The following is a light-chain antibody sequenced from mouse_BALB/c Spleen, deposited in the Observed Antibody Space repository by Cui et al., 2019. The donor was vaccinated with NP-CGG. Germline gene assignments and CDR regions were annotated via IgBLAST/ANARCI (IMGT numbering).Light chain of an antibody. J-gene: IGLJ1*01. CDR1: TGAVTTSNY. CDR3: ALWYSNHWV. CDR2: GTN. V-gene: IGLV1*01. Sequence: QAVVTQESVLTTSPGETVTHTCRSSTGAVTTSNYANWVQEKPDHLFTGLIGGTNNRAPGVSARFSGSLIGDKAALIITGAQTEDEAIYFCALWYSNHWVFGGGTKLTVL.